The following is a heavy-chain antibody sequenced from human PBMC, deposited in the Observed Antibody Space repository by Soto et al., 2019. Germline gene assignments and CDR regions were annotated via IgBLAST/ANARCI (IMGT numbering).Heavy chain of an antibody. CDR2: INYDGYS. Sequence: QVQLQESGPGLVKPSETLSLTCTVSGGSITNYYCSWFRQPPGKGLEWIGYINYDGYSAYNLSLKRRVTLSMAASKTHFSLMLESVTATDTAVYYCARHGFGPLHGLVDVWGPGTTVIVSS. D-gene: IGHD3-10*01. CDR1: GGSITNYY. V-gene: IGHV4-59*08. CDR3: ARHGFGPLHGLVDV. J-gene: IGHJ6*02.